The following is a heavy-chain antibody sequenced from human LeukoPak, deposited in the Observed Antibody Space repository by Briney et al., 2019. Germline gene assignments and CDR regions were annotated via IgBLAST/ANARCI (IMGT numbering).Heavy chain of an antibody. D-gene: IGHD7-27*01. Sequence: GGSLRLSCAASGFSFRTYGMHWVRQAPGKGLEWVAFIRFDGSNTYYTDPVKGRFTISRDNSKNTLYLQMNKLRVDDTAVYYCAFDPGYWGQGTLVTVSS. CDR3: AFDPGY. J-gene: IGHJ4*02. V-gene: IGHV3-30*02. CDR2: IRFDGSNT. CDR1: GFSFRTYG.